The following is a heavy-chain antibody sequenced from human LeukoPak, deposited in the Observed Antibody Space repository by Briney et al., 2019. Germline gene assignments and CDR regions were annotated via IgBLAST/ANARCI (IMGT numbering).Heavy chain of an antibody. CDR3: ARVRDCSGGSCYSFHY. CDR2: IYPGDSDT. Sequence: GESLQISCKGSGYSFTSYWIGWVRQMPGKGLEWMGIIYPGDSDTRYNPSFQGQVTISADESISTAYLKWSSLKASDSAMYYCARVRDCSGGSCYSFHYWGQGTLVTVSS. V-gene: IGHV5-51*01. CDR1: GYSFTSYW. J-gene: IGHJ4*02. D-gene: IGHD2-15*01.